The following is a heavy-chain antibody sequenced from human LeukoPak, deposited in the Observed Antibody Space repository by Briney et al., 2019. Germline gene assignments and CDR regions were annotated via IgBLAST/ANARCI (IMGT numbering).Heavy chain of an antibody. CDR1: GFTFSSYG. Sequence: GGSLRLSCAASGFTFSSYGMHWVRQAPGKELEWVAFVRYDGSNKQFADSVKGRFTMSRDNSKKTLFLLMNSLTTEDTAVYYCAKDVAPSNYYYMDVWGKGTTVTVS. CDR3: AKDVAPSNYYYMDV. CDR2: VRYDGSNK. V-gene: IGHV3-30*02. J-gene: IGHJ6*03.